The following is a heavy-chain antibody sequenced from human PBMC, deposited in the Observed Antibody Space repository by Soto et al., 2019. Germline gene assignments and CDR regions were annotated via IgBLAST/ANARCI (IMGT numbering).Heavy chain of an antibody. V-gene: IGHV1-3*01. Sequence: RASVKVSCKASGYTFTSYAMHWVRQAPGQRLEWMGWINAGNGNTKYSQKFQGRVTITRDTSASTAYMELSSLRSEDTAVYYCARSHSSGYYYGPGAFDYWGQGTLVTVSS. CDR1: GYTFTSYA. D-gene: IGHD3-22*01. J-gene: IGHJ4*02. CDR3: ARSHSSGYYYGPGAFDY. CDR2: INAGNGNT.